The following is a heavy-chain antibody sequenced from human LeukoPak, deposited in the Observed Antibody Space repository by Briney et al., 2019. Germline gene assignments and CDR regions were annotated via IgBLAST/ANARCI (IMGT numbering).Heavy chain of an antibody. Sequence: GGSLRLSCAASGFTVSSNYMSWVRQAPGKGLEWVANINQDGSEKYCVDSVKGRFTISKDNAKNSLYLQMNSLRAEDTAVYYGARGGFRFFAHWGQGTLVTVSS. D-gene: IGHD3-22*01. J-gene: IGHJ5*02. CDR2: INQDGSEK. V-gene: IGHV3-7*04. CDR1: GFTVSSNY. CDR3: ARGGFRFFAH.